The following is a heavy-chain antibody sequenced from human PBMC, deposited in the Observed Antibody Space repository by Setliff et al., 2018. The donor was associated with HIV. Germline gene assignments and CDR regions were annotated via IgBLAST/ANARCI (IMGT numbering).Heavy chain of an antibody. CDR2: IFYSGIT. D-gene: IGHD3-10*01. CDR3: ARPALGIGGGSRFDN. J-gene: IGHJ4*02. Sequence: SSETLSLTCTVSGGSFTSRSYYWGWIRQPPGKGLEWIGSIFYSGITYYNPSLKSRVTISVDTSKNQFSLKLSSVTAADTAVYYCARPALGIGGGSRFDNWGQGTRVTVSS. V-gene: IGHV4-39*01. CDR1: GGSFTSRSYY.